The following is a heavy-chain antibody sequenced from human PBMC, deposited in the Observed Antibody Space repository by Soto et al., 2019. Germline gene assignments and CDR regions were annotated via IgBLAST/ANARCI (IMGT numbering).Heavy chain of an antibody. CDR1: GGTFSRYT. CDR2: IIPILDIP. J-gene: IGHJ6*02. V-gene: IGHV1-69*02. D-gene: IGHD2-15*01. CDR3: ASHFTGVLVLGASPPGGDNYGWDV. Sequence: QVQLVQSGAEVKKPGSSVKVSCKASGGTFSRYTISWVRQAPGQGLEWMGRIIPILDIPNYAQNFQGRVTITAEKSTSTASMELSSLRSDDTAVYYCASHFTGVLVLGASPPGGDNYGWDVWGQGTTVTVSS.